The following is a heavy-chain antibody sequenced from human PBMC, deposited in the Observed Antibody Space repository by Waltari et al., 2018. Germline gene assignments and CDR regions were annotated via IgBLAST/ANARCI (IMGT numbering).Heavy chain of an antibody. CDR2: ISGNNGNT. J-gene: IGHJ4*02. CDR3: ARLSGSGGSYYFDN. V-gene: IGHV1-18*01. Sequence: QVQLVQSGAEVKKSGASVKVSCKASGYTFTIYYISWVRQAPGQGLEWMGWISGNNGNTNYAHKLQGRVTMNTDTSTNTAYMELRSLRSDDTAVYYCARLSGSGGSYYFDNWGQGTVVTVSS. CDR1: GYTFTIYY. D-gene: IGHD3-10*01.